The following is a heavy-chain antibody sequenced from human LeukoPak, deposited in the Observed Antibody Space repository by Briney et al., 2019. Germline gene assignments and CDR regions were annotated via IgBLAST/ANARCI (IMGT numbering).Heavy chain of an antibody. Sequence: GGSLRLSCAASGFTFSSSAMHWVRQAPGKGLEWVAVISYDGSNKYYADSVKGRFTISRDNSKNTLYLQMNSLRVEDTAVYYCARLGIAATGTGNYYFDYWGQGTLVTVSS. CDR3: ARLGIAATGTGNYYFDY. CDR1: GFTFSSSA. D-gene: IGHD6-13*01. J-gene: IGHJ4*02. V-gene: IGHV3-30*04. CDR2: ISYDGSNK.